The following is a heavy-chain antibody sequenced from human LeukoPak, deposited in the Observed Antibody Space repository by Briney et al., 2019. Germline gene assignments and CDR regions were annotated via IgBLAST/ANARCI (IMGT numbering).Heavy chain of an antibody. CDR1: GYTFTGYY. CDR2: INPNSGGT. V-gene: IGHV1-2*02. Sequence: ASVKVSCKASGYTFTGYYMHWVRQAPGQGLEWMGWINPNSGGTNYAQKFQGRVTMTRDTSISTAYMELSRLRSDGTAVYYCARDSGYDFWSGHLLDYWGQGTLVTVSS. CDR3: ARDSGYDFWSGHLLDY. D-gene: IGHD3-3*01. J-gene: IGHJ4*02.